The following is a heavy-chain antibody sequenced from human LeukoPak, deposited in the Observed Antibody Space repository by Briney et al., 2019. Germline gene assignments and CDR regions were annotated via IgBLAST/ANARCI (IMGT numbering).Heavy chain of an antibody. CDR2: ISGSGGST. D-gene: IGHD1-26*01. Sequence: GGSLRLSCAASGFTFSSYWMHWVRQAPGKGLEWVSAISGSGGSTYYADSVKGRFTISRDNSKNTLYLQMNSLRAEDTAVYYCAKGSYYDWFDPWGQGTLVTVSS. V-gene: IGHV3-23*01. CDR1: GFTFSSYW. J-gene: IGHJ5*02. CDR3: AKGSYYDWFDP.